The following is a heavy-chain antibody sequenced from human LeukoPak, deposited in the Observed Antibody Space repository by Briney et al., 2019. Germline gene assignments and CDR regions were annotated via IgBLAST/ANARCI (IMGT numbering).Heavy chain of an antibody. J-gene: IGHJ4*02. D-gene: IGHD6-13*01. CDR2: IYHSGST. Sequence: SETLSLTCAVSGYSISSGYYWGWIRQPPGKGLEWIGSIYHSGSTHYNPSLKSRVTMSVDTSKNEFSLRLRSVTAADTAVYYCARNLGYSSLDYWGQGALVTVSS. V-gene: IGHV4-38-2*01. CDR3: ARNLGYSSLDY. CDR1: GYSISSGYY.